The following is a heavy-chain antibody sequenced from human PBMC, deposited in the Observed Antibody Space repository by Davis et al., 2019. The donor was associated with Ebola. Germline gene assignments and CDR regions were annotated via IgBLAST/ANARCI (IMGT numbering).Heavy chain of an antibody. J-gene: IGHJ5*02. V-gene: IGHV1-8*01. D-gene: IGHD3-10*01. CDR3: ARGWITPRGLGVLWFREGYNWFDP. CDR2: MNPNSGNT. Sequence: ASVKVSCKASGYTFTSYDINWVRQATGQGLEWMGWMNPNSGNTGYAQKFQGRVTMTTNTSISTAYMELSSLRSEDTAVYYCARGWITPRGLGVLWFREGYNWFDPWGQGTLVTVSS. CDR1: GYTFTSYD.